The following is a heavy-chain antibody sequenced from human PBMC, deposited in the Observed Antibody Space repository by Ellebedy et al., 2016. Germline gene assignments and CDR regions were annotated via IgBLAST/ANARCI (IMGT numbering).Heavy chain of an antibody. J-gene: IGHJ4*02. Sequence: GGSLRLSCAGSGFPFSFYGMYWVRQAPGKRLEYISGISNNGHSTYYADSVTGRFTISRDNSKNTLYLQMSSLRTEDTAVYYCVKTFQRWLLLDYWGQGTRVTVSS. CDR1: GFPFSFYG. CDR2: ISNNGHST. V-gene: IGHV3-64D*06. CDR3: VKTFQRWLLLDY. D-gene: IGHD5-18*01.